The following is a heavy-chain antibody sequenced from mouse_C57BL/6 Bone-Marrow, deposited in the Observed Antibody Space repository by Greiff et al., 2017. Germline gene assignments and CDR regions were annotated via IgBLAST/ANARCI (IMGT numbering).Heavy chain of an antibody. CDR2: IDPSDSYT. V-gene: IGHV1-59*01. Sequence: QVQLQQSGAELVRPGTSVKLSCKASGYTFTSYWMHWVKQRPGQGLEWIGVIDPSDSYTNYNQKFKGKATLTVDTSSSTAYMQLSSLTSEDSAVYYCARRTAQAHFDYWGQGTTLTVSS. CDR3: ARRTAQAHFDY. J-gene: IGHJ2*01. D-gene: IGHD3-2*02. CDR1: GYTFTSYW.